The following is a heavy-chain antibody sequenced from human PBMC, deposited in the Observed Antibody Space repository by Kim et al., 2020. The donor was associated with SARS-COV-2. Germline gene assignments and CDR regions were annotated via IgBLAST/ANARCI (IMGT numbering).Heavy chain of an antibody. Sequence: SETLSLTCTVSGGSISSYYWSWIRQPAGKGLEWIGRIYTSGSTNYNPSLKSRVTMSVDTSKNQFSLKLSSVTAADTAVYYCARAGPYDILTGYPHYFDYWGQGTLVTVSS. D-gene: IGHD3-9*01. CDR3: ARAGPYDILTGYPHYFDY. CDR1: GGSISSYY. CDR2: IYTSGST. V-gene: IGHV4-4*07. J-gene: IGHJ4*02.